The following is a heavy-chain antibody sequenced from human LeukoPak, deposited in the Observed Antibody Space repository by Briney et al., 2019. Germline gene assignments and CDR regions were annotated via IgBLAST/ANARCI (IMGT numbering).Heavy chain of an antibody. CDR2: ISSSSSYI. CDR1: GCTFSSYS. Sequence: PGGSLRLSCAASGCTFSSYSMNWVRQAPGKGLEWVSSISSSSSYIYYADSVKGRFTISRDNAKNSLYLQMNSLRAEDTAVYYCARELRVSNYGMDVWGQGTTVTVSS. V-gene: IGHV3-21*01. CDR3: ARELRVSNYGMDV. J-gene: IGHJ6*02.